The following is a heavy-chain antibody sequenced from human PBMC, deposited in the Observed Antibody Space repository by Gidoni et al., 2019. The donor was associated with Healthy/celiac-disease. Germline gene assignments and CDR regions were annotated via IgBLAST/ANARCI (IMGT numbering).Heavy chain of an antibody. Sequence: EVQLLESGGGLVQPGGSLRLSCAASGFTFSSYAMSWVRQAPGKGLEWVSAISGSGGSTYYADAVKGRFTISRDNSKNTLYLQMNSLRAEDTAVYYCAKDPDYYDSSGPIIDYWGQGTLVTVSS. V-gene: IGHV3-23*01. CDR3: AKDPDYYDSSGPIIDY. J-gene: IGHJ4*02. D-gene: IGHD3-22*01. CDR2: ISGSGGST. CDR1: GFTFSSYA.